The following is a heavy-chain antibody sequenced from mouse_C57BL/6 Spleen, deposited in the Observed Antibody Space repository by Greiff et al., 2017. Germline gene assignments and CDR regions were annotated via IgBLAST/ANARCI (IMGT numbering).Heavy chain of an antibody. D-gene: IGHD2-3*01. V-gene: IGHV7-3*01. CDR1: GFTFTDYY. CDR2: IRNKANGYTT. CDR3: ARDGIYDGYYEDYYAMGY. J-gene: IGHJ4*01. Sequence: EVKLVESGGGLVQPGGSLSLSCAASGFTFTDYYMSWVRQPPGKALEWLGFIRNKANGYTTEYSASVKGRFTISRDNSQSILYLQMNALRAEDSATDYCARDGIYDGYYEDYYAMGYWGQGASVTVAS.